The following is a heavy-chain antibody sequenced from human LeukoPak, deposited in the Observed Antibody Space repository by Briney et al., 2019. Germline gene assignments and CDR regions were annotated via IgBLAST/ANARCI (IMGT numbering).Heavy chain of an antibody. D-gene: IGHD3-3*01. Sequence: GGSLRLSCAASGFTFSSSAMSWVRQAPGKGLEWVSTISGSGSGSSIYYADSVKGRFTISRDNAKNSLYLQMNSLRAEDTALYYCVRYDFWSGAKGGDYWGQGTLVTVSS. CDR1: GFTFSSSA. V-gene: IGHV3-23*01. CDR3: VRYDFWSGAKGGDY. J-gene: IGHJ4*02. CDR2: ISGSGSGSSI.